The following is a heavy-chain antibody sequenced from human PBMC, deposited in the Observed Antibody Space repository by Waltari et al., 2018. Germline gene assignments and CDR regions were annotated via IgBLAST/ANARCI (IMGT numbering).Heavy chain of an antibody. CDR1: GFSVNNYE. Sequence: EVQLVESGGGLEQPGGSLRLSCEASGFSVNNYERNGVRQSPGGGLAWVAYISSSGSTTYYADSGKGRFTISRDNAKSSLFLQMNSLRVEDTAVYFCARARYYYYGLEVWGQGTTVTVSS. J-gene: IGHJ6*02. CDR2: ISSSGSTT. V-gene: IGHV3-48*03. D-gene: IGHD1-20*01. CDR3: ARARYYYYGLEV.